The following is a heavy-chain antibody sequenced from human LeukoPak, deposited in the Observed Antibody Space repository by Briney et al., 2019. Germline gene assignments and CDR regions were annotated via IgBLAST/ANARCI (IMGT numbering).Heavy chain of an antibody. CDR1: GFTFSSYS. V-gene: IGHV3-21*01. CDR2: ISSSSSYI. CDR3: ARDNCSGGSCYPLYYYGMDV. D-gene: IGHD2-15*01. J-gene: IGHJ6*02. Sequence: PGGSLRLSCAASGFTFSSYSMDWVRQAPGKGLEWVSSISSSSSYIYYADSVKGRFTMSRDNAKNSLYLQMNSLRAEDTAVYYCARDNCSGGSCYPLYYYGMDVWGQGTTVTVSS.